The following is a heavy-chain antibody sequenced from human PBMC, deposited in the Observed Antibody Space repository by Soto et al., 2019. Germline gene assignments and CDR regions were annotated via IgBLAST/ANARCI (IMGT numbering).Heavy chain of an antibody. J-gene: IGHJ3*02. D-gene: IGHD1-26*01. CDR1: GGSISSYY. CDR3: ARVLGLGDAFDI. CDR2: IYYSGST. V-gene: IGHV4-59*01. Sequence: QVQLQESGPGLVKPSETLSLTCTVSGGSISSYYWSWIRQPPGKGPEWIGYIYYSGSTNYNPSLKSRVTISVDTSKNQFSLKLSSVTAADTAVYYCARVLGLGDAFDIWGQGTMVTVSS.